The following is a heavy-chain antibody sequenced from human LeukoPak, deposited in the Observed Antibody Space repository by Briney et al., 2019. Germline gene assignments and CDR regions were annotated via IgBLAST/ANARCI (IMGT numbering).Heavy chain of an antibody. J-gene: IGHJ5*02. D-gene: IGHD3-10*01. V-gene: IGHV4-34*01. CDR2: INHSGST. CDR3: ARDKSQLLWFGDHQSRNWFDP. CDR1: GGSFSGYY. Sequence: KSSETLSLTCAVYGGSFSGYYWSWIRQPPGKGLEWIGEINHSGSTNYNPSLKSRVTISVDTSKNQFSLQLNSVTPEDTAVYYCARDKSQLLWFGDHQSRNWFDPWGQGTLVTVSS.